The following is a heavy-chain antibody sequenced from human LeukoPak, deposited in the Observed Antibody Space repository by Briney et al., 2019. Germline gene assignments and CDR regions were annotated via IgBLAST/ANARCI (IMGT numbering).Heavy chain of an antibody. CDR1: AYTSPNYG. CDR2: ISTYNSNT. J-gene: IGHJ6*03. Sequence: GASVKVSCKASAYTSPNYGITWVRQAPGRGLEWMGWISTYNSNTQYAQKFQGRVTMTTDTPTKTIYMELRSLRFNDTAVYYCALPAKGAYFYYYMEVWGKGTTVTVSS. CDR3: ALPAKGAYFYYYMEV. V-gene: IGHV1-18*01. D-gene: IGHD2-2*01.